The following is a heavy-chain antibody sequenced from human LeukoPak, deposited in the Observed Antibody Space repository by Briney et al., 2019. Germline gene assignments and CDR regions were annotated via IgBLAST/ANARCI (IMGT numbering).Heavy chain of an antibody. D-gene: IGHD3-10*01. CDR2: INAGNGNT. CDR3: ARDYNYYGSGRTMGY. J-gene: IGHJ4*02. V-gene: IGHV1-3*01. Sequence: GASVKVSCKASGYTFTSYAMHWVRQAPGQRLEWMGWINAGNGNTKYSQKFQGRVTITRDTSASTAYMELSSLRSEDTAVYYCARDYNYYGSGRTMGYWGQGTLVTVSS. CDR1: GYTFTSYA.